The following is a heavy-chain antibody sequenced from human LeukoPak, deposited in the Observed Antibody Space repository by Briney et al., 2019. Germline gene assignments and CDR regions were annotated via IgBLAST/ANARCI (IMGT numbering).Heavy chain of an antibody. CDR3: ARAPYGPEDY. Sequence: SETLSLTCTVSGGSISSGGYYWSWLRQHPGKGLEWIGYIYYSGSTYYNPSLKSRVTISVDTSKNQFSLKLSSVTAADTAVYYCARAPYGPEDYWGQGTLVTVSS. D-gene: IGHD1-14*01. J-gene: IGHJ4*02. CDR2: IYYSGST. CDR1: GGSISSGGYY. V-gene: IGHV4-31*03.